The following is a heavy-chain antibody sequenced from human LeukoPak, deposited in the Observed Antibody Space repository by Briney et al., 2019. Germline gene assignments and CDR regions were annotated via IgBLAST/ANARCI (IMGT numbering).Heavy chain of an antibody. Sequence: SETLPLTCAVYGGSFSGYYWSWIRQPPSKGLEWNGEINHSGSTNYNPSLKSRVTISVDTSKNQFSLKLSSVTAADTAVYYCARAPFSSGWYSTWGQGTMVTVSS. CDR3: ARAPFSSGWYST. CDR2: INHSGST. J-gene: IGHJ3*01. V-gene: IGHV4-34*01. CDR1: GGSFSGYY. D-gene: IGHD6-19*01.